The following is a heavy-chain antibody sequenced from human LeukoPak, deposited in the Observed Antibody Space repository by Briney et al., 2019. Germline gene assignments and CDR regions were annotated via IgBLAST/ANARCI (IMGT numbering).Heavy chain of an antibody. CDR3: AREGVYCSTTSCVNWFDP. D-gene: IGHD2-2*01. CDR1: GFTFSSYW. Sequence: PGGSLRLPCAASGFTFSSYWMHWVRQAPGKGLVWVTRINSDGSSTSYADSVKGRFTISRDNAKNTLYLQMNSLRAEDTAVYYCAREGVYCSTTSCVNWFDPWGQGSLVTVSS. J-gene: IGHJ5*02. CDR2: INSDGSST. V-gene: IGHV3-74*01.